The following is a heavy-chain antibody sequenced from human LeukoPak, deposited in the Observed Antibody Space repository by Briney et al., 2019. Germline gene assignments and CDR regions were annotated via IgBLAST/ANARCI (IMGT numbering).Heavy chain of an antibody. CDR3: ARGRQQWLVRGSWFDP. Sequence: GASVNVSCKASGYTFTSYDINWVRQATGQGLEWMGWMNPNRGNTGYAQKFQGRVTINRNTSISTAYMELSSLRSEDTAVYYCARGRQQWLVRGSWFDPWGQGTLVTVSS. J-gene: IGHJ5*02. D-gene: IGHD6-19*01. V-gene: IGHV1-8*03. CDR1: GYTFTSYD. CDR2: MNPNRGNT.